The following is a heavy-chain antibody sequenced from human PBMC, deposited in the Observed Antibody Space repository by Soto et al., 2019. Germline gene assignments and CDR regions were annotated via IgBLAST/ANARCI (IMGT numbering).Heavy chain of an antibody. Sequence: ASVKVSCKASGYTFTNYAIHWVRQATGQKLEWMGWMNPNSGNTGYAQKFQGRVTMTRNTSTSTAYMELSSLRSEDTAVYYCARGSQRGLTPDYWGQGTLVTVSS. CDR3: ARGSQRGLTPDY. V-gene: IGHV1-8*02. J-gene: IGHJ4*02. D-gene: IGHD3-10*01. CDR1: GYTFTNYA. CDR2: MNPNSGNT.